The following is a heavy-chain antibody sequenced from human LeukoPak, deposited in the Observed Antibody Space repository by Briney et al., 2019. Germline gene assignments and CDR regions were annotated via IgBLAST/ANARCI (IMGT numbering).Heavy chain of an antibody. CDR3: ARDPRRQLWSGRSFDY. J-gene: IGHJ4*02. V-gene: IGHV4-39*07. CDR1: GGSISSSSYY. CDR2: FYYSGST. Sequence: PSETLSLTCTVSGGSISSSSYYWGWIRQPPGKGLEWIGSFYYSGSTYYNPSLKSRVTISVDTSKNQFSLKLSSVTAADTAVYYCARDPRRQLWSGRSFDYWGQGTLVTVSS. D-gene: IGHD5-18*01.